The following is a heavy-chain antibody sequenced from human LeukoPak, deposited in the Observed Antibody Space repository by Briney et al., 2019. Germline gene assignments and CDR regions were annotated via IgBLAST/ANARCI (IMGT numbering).Heavy chain of an antibody. CDR2: ISSRSSYI. V-gene: IGHV3-21*01. CDR3: ARGSYGNYDS. D-gene: IGHD4-11*01. Sequence: GVSLSLSCGASRFILRRYRVICLRQARGEGRVWVSSISSRSSYIYYADSVKGRFTISRDNAKNSLYLQMNSLRAEDTAVYYCARGSYGNYDSWGQGTLVTVSS. CDR1: RFILRRYR. J-gene: IGHJ5*01.